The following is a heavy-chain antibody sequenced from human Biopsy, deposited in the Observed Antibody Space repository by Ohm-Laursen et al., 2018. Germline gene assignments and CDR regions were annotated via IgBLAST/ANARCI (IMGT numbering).Heavy chain of an antibody. D-gene: IGHD3-3*01. CDR3: AKGGSSTIFGVVINNYFDP. CDR2: ISANYATS. V-gene: IGHV3-23*01. CDR1: GFTYTTFT. Sequence: SLRLSFAASGFTYTTFTMSWVCQAQGTGPGWVSTISANYATSSYADSVKGRFTIIRDNSKNNLYLQMNSVRADDTAIYYCAKGGSSTIFGVVINNYFDPWGQGTRVTVSS. J-gene: IGHJ5*02.